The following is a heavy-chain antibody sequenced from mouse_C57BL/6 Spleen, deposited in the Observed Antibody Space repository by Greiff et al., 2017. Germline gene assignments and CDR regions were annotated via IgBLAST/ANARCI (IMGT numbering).Heavy chain of an antibody. CDR2: ILPGNGST. V-gene: IGHV1-9*01. J-gene: IGHJ1*03. CDR3: ARWDTTVDCYFDV. Sequence: QVQLQQSGAELMKPGASVKLSCKATGYTFTGYWIEWVKQRPGHGLEWIGEILPGNGSTNYNEKFKGKATFTADTSSNTAYMQRSSLTTEDSAIYYCARWDTTVDCYFDVWGTGTTVTVSS. D-gene: IGHD1-1*01. CDR1: GYTFTGYW.